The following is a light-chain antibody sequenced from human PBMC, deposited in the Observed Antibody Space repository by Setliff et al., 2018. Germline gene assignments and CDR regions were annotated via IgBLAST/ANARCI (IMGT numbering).Light chain of an antibody. J-gene: IGLJ1*01. CDR3: SSYTSRTTLDV. V-gene: IGLV2-14*03. CDR2: DVN. CDR1: SSDIGAYDY. Sequence: QPALTQPASVSGSPGQSITISCTGSSSDIGAYDYVSWYQQHPGKAPKLMIYDVNNRPSGVSNRFSGSKSGNTASLTISGLQAEDEADYYCSSYTSRTTLDVFGTGTKVTVL.